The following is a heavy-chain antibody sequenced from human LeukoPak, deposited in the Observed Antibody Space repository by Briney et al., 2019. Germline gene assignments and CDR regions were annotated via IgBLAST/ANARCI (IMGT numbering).Heavy chain of an antibody. J-gene: IGHJ6*03. CDR3: ARGQVTRRWRPYYYMDV. CDR1: GGTFSSYA. CDR2: MNPNSGNT. Sequence: GASVKVSCKASGGTFSSYAISWVRQATGQGLEWMGWMNPNSGNTGYAQKFQGRVTMTRNTSISTAYMELSSLRSEDTAVYYCARGQVTRRWRPYYYMDVWGKGTTVTISS. D-gene: IGHD5-18*01. V-gene: IGHV1-8*02.